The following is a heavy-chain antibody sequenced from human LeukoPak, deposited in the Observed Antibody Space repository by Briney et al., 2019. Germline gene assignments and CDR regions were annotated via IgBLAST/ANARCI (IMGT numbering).Heavy chain of an antibody. CDR3: ARGVGLTIFGDAFDI. Sequence: ASVKVSCKASGGTFSCYAISWVRQAPGQGLEWMGRIIPIFGTANYAQKFQGRVTITTDESTSTAYMELSSLRSEDTAVYYCARGVGLTIFGDAFDIWGQGTMVTVSS. J-gene: IGHJ3*02. D-gene: IGHD3-9*01. CDR1: GGTFSCYA. CDR2: IIPIFGTA. V-gene: IGHV1-69*05.